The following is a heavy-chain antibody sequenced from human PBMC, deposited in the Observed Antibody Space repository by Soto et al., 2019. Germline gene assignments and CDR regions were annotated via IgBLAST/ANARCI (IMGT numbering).Heavy chain of an antibody. CDR1: GGSISSGDYY. Sequence: TSETLSLTCTVSGGSISSGDYYWSWIRQPPGKGLEWIGYIYYSGSTYYNPSLKSRVTISVDTSKNQFSLKLSSVTAADTAVYYCARARDYYGSGSYYNYWGQGTLVTVSS. CDR2: IYYSGST. J-gene: IGHJ4*02. CDR3: ARARDYYGSGSYYNY. V-gene: IGHV4-30-4*01. D-gene: IGHD3-10*01.